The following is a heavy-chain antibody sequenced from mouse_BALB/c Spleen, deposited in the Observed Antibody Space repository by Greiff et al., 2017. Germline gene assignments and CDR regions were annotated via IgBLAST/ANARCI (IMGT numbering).Heavy chain of an antibody. Sequence: EVKLQESGPGLVKPSQSLSLTCTVTGYSITSDYAWNWIRQFPGNKLEWMGYISYSGSTSYNPSLKSRISITRDTSKNQFFLQLNSVTTEDTATYYCARPGDYYAMDYWGQGTSVTVSS. V-gene: IGHV3-2*02. CDR3: ARPGDYYAMDY. J-gene: IGHJ4*01. CDR1: GYSITSDYA. CDR2: ISYSGST.